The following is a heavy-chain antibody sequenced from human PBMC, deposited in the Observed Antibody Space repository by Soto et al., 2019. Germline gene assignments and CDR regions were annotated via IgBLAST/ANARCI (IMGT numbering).Heavy chain of an antibody. Sequence: SETLSLTCTVSGGSISSYYWSWIRQPAGKGLEWIGRIYTSGSTNYNPSLKSRVTMSVDTSKNQFSLKLSSVTAADTAVYYCARDDYGSGSSPFEYWGQGTLVTVSS. CDR2: IYTSGST. D-gene: IGHD3-10*01. CDR3: ARDDYGSGSSPFEY. V-gene: IGHV4-4*07. J-gene: IGHJ4*02. CDR1: GGSISSYY.